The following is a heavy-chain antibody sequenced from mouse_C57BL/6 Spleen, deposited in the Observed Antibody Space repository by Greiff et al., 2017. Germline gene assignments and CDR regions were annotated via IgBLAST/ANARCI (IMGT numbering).Heavy chain of an antibody. V-gene: IGHV3-1*01. D-gene: IGHD6-1*01. J-gene: IGHJ3*01. CDR3: ARSNLAWFAY. CDR2: ISYSGST. Sequence: EVKLEESGPGMVKPSQSLSLTCTVTGYSITSGYDWHWIRHFPGNKLEWMGYISYSGSTNYNPAIKSRISITHDTSKNHFFLKLNSLTTEDTATYYCARSNLAWFAYWGQGTLVTVSA. CDR1: GYSITSGYD.